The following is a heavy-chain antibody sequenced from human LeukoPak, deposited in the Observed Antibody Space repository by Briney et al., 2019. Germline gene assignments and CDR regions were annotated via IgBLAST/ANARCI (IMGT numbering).Heavy chain of an antibody. CDR2: IIADADDT. Sequence: SGGSLRLSCAASGFTFSSYAMNWVRQAPGKGLEWVSGIIADADDTYYADSVKGRFTISRDHSKNTLHLQMNSLRAEDAAIYYCARDGTTTRYNWFDSWGQGTLVTVSS. J-gene: IGHJ5*01. D-gene: IGHD1-7*01. CDR3: ARDGTTTRYNWFDS. CDR1: GFTFSSYA. V-gene: IGHV3-23*01.